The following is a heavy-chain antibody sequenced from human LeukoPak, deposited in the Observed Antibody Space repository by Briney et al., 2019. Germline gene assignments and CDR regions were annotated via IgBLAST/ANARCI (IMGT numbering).Heavy chain of an antibody. Sequence: GALRLSCAIYCGSFSCYYWSWIRPPPGKGVEWIWEINHNGNTNYKPSLKGRVTISVDTSKNQFSLKLSDVTGVDTAVYCCARGRGYGSGSYCYWGQGTLVTVSS. CDR3: ARGRGYGSGSYCY. CDR2: INHNGNT. D-gene: IGHD3-10*01. CDR1: CGSFSCYY. J-gene: IGHJ4*02. V-gene: IGHV4-34*01.